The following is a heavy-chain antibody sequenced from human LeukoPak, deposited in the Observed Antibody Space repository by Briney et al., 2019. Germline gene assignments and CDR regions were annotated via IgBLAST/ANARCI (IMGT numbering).Heavy chain of an antibody. CDR1: GDSLGTTTYY. CDR3: ARPHRSYGYFPSDY. D-gene: IGHD5-18*01. V-gene: IGHV4-39*01. Sequence: PSETLSLTCTVSGDSLGTTTYYWGWIRQSPGKGLEWIGSVHYSGTSNYNPSLKSRVILSVDTSKNQISLNLTSVTAADTAMYYCARPHRSYGYFPSDYWGQGTLVTVSS. J-gene: IGHJ4*02. CDR2: VHYSGTS.